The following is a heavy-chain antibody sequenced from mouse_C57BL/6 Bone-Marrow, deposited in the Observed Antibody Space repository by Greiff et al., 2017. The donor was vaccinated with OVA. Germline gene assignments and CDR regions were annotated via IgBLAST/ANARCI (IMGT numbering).Heavy chain of an antibody. J-gene: IGHJ1*03. CDR3: ARDDGYFWYFDV. CDR1: GYTFTSYW. V-gene: IGHV1-64*01. CDR2: IHPNSGST. D-gene: IGHD2-3*01. Sequence: QVQLKESGPELVKPGASVKISCKASGYTFTSYWMHWVKQRPGQGLEWIGMIHPNSGSTNYNEKFKSKATLTVDKSSSTAYMQLSSLTSEDSAVYYCARDDGYFWYFDVWGTGTMVTVSS.